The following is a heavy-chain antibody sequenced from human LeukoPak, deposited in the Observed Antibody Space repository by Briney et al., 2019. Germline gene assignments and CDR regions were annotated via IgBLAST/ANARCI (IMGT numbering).Heavy chain of an antibody. CDR3: AREGGDYLPYYYYYGMDV. CDR2: IYYSGNT. J-gene: IGHJ6*02. D-gene: IGHD4-17*01. Sequence: SETLSLTCTVSGVSISGYYWSWIRQPPGKGLEWIGYIYYSGNTNYNPSLKSRVTISVDTSKNQFSLKLSSVTAADTAVYYCAREGGDYLPYYYYYGMDVWGQGTTVTVSS. V-gene: IGHV4-59*12. CDR1: GVSISGYY.